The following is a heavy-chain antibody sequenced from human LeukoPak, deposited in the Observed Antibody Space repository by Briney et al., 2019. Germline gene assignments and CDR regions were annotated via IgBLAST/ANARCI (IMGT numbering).Heavy chain of an antibody. D-gene: IGHD6-13*01. Sequence: SKTLSLTFTVSGGSISSSSYYWGWIRQPPGKGLEWIGSIYYSGSTYYNPSLKSRVTISVDTSKNQFSLKLSSVTAADTAVYYCARDGEVLSSSWFWFDPWGQGTLVTVSS. CDR3: ARDGEVLSSSWFWFDP. V-gene: IGHV4-39*07. CDR2: IYYSGST. CDR1: GGSISSSSYY. J-gene: IGHJ5*02.